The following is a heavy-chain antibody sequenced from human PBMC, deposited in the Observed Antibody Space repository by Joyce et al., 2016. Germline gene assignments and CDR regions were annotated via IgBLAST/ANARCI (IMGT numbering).Heavy chain of an antibody. CDR3: ARVGDGWFDY. CDR1: GFISSEYR. Sequence: EVRLVESGGGLVRPGGSLRLSCTASGFISSEYRMTWARKAPGKGPEFLSFIDSAGNSVHLADSVKGRSTFSRDNAKNSLDMQINYLRVEDTAVYYCARVGDGWFDYWGRGTLVIVSS. CDR2: IDSAGNSV. V-gene: IGHV3-48*01. J-gene: IGHJ5*01.